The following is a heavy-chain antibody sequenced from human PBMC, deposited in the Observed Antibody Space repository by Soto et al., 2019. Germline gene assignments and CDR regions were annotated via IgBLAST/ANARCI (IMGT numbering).Heavy chain of an antibody. CDR3: ARDRGDYYDSSGYVGWFDP. V-gene: IGHV1-69*01. D-gene: IGHD3-22*01. Sequence: QVQLVQSGAEVKKPGSSVKVSCKASGGTFSSYAISWVRQAPGQGLEWMGGIIPIFGTANYAQKFQGRVTITADESTSTAYMELSSLRSEDTAVHYCARDRGDYYDSSGYVGWFDPWGQGTLVTVSS. CDR2: IIPIFGTA. CDR1: GGTFSSYA. J-gene: IGHJ5*02.